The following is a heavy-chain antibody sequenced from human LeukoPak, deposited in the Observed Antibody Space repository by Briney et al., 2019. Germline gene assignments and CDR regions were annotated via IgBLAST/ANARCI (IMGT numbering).Heavy chain of an antibody. CDR3: ARDLVWFGEPKGYYNYMDV. Sequence: GGSLRLSCAASGFSFSDYEMNWVRQAPGKGLEWIAYITSGSSIIYYADSVKGRFTISRDNAKNSLYLQMNTLRAEDTAVYYCARDLVWFGEPKGYYNYMDVWGKGTTVTVSS. V-gene: IGHV3-48*03. CDR2: ITSGSSII. CDR1: GFSFSDYE. D-gene: IGHD3-10*01. J-gene: IGHJ6*03.